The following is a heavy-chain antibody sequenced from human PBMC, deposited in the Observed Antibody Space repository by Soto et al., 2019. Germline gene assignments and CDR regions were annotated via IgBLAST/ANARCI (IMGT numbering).Heavy chain of an antibody. Sequence: GGSLRLSCAASGFTFSSYSMNWVRQAPGEGLEWISYINGRTGTIYYADSVKGRFTISSDNAKNSLFLQMNCLGAEDQAVYNCARDYSQGYDTVTGWRHAFDIWGQGTMVTVSS. D-gene: IGHD3-9*01. CDR1: GFTFSSYS. V-gene: IGHV3-48*01. CDR2: INGRTGTI. J-gene: IGHJ3*02. CDR3: ARDYSQGYDTVTGWRHAFDI.